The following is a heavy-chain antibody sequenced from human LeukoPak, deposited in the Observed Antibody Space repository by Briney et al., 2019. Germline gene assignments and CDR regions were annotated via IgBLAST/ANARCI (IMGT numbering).Heavy chain of an antibody. CDR3: AKDRGGYYDSSGYYIAEYFQH. CDR2: ISGSGGST. V-gene: IGHV3-23*01. D-gene: IGHD3-22*01. CDR1: GFTFSSYA. J-gene: IGHJ1*01. Sequence: GGSLRLSCAASGFTFSSYAMSWVRQAPGKGLEWVSAISGSGGSTYYADSVKGRFTISRDSSKNTLYLQMNSLRAEDTAVYYCAKDRGGYYDSSGYYIAEYFQHWGQGTLVTVSS.